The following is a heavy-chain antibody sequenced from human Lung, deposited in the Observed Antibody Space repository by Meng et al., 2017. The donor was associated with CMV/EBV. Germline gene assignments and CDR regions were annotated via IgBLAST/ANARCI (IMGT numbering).Heavy chain of an antibody. CDR2: ISSSSSYI. CDR3: ARDPGLDSAAYYDFWSGSPLYYYYGMDV. CDR1: GFTFSGYS. Sequence: GGSLRLSCVASGFTFSGYSMTWVRQAPGKGLEWVSSISSSSSYIYYADSVKGRFTISRDNAKNSLYLQMNSLRAEDTAVYYCARDPGLDSAAYYDFWSGSPLYYYYGMDVWGQGTXVTVYS. D-gene: IGHD3-3*01. J-gene: IGHJ6*02. V-gene: IGHV3-21*01.